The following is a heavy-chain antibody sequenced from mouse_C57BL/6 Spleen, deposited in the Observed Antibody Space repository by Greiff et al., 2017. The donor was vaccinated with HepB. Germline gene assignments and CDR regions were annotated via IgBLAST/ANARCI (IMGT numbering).Heavy chain of an antibody. D-gene: IGHD4-1*01. J-gene: IGHJ1*03. V-gene: IGHV10-1*01. CDR1: GFSFNTYA. CDR2: IRSKSNNYAT. CDR3: VRPSWDVGYFDI. Sequence: EVKLVESGGGLVQPKGSLKLSCAASGFSFNTYAMNWVRQAPGKGLEWVARIRSKSNNYATYYADSVKDRFTISRDDSESMLYLQMNNLKTEDTAMYYCVRPSWDVGYFDIWGTGTTVTVSS.